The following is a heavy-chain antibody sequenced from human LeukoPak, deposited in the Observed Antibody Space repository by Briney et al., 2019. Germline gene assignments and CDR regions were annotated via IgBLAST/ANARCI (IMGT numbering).Heavy chain of an antibody. CDR2: IYYSGST. V-gene: IGHV4-39*01. CDR3: ARGNYCSSTSCYVDY. D-gene: IGHD2-2*01. Sequence: SETLSLTCTVSGGSISSSSYYWGWIRQPPGKRLEWIGSIYYSGSTYYNPSLKSRVTISVDTSKNQFSLKLSSVTAADTAVYYCARGNYCSSTSCYVDYWGQGTLVTVSS. CDR1: GGSISSSSYY. J-gene: IGHJ4*02.